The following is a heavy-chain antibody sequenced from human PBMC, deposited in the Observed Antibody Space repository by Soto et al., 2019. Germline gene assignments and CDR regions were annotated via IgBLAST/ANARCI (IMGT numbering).Heavy chain of an antibody. D-gene: IGHD6-13*01. CDR3: ARSAAGAFVDS. V-gene: IGHV4-59*01. CDR2: IFYSGST. Sequence: QVQLQESGPGLVKTSETLSLTCTVSGGSISTYYWNWIRQPPGKGLEWIGYIFYSGSTNYNPSLXXXXXXXXXXXXXXXXXXXXXXXXXXXXXXXCARSAAGAFVDSWGQGTLVTVSS. J-gene: IGHJ4*02. CDR1: GGSISTYY.